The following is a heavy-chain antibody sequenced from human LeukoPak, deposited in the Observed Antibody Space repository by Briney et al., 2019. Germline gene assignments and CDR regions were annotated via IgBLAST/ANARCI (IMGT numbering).Heavy chain of an antibody. CDR3: ANWGPGTVAGHAGY. CDR1: GFTFSTYS. CDR2: ISSSSSTI. Sequence: SGGSLRLSCAASGFTFSTYSMNWVRQAPGKGLEWVSYISSSSSTIYYADSVKDRFTISRDNAKNSLYLQMSSLRAEDTAVYYCANWGPGTVAGHAGYWGQGTLVTVSS. J-gene: IGHJ4*02. D-gene: IGHD6-19*01. V-gene: IGHV3-48*04.